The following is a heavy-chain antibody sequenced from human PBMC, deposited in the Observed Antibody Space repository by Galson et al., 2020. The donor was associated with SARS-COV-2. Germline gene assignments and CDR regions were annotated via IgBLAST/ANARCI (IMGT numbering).Heavy chain of an antibody. D-gene: IGHD3-9*01. CDR2: IYYSGST. Sequence: ASETLSLTCTVSGGSISSGDYYWSWIRQPPGKGLEWIGYIYYSGSTYYNPSLKSRVTISVDTSKNQFSLKLSSGTAADTAVYYCARDNYDILTGYWPQGVVGGQGTTVTVSS. CDR1: GGSISSGDYY. CDR3: ARDNYDILTGYWPQGVV. J-gene: IGHJ6*02. V-gene: IGHV4-30-4*01.